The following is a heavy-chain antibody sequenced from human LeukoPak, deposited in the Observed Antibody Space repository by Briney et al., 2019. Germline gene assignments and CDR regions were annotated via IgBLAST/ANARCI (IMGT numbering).Heavy chain of an antibody. V-gene: IGHV3-23*01. J-gene: IGHJ4*02. Sequence: GGSLRLSCAASGFTFSSYAMSWVRQAPGKGLEWVSAISGSGGSTYYADSVKGRFTISRDNSKNTLYLQMNSLRAEDTAVYYCAKDIRYSSSWANQFDYWGQGTLVTVSS. CDR3: AKDIRYSSSWANQFDY. CDR2: ISGSGGST. CDR1: GFTFSSYA. D-gene: IGHD6-13*01.